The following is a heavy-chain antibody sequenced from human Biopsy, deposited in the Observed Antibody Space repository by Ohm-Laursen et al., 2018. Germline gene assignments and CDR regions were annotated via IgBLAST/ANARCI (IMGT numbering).Heavy chain of an antibody. V-gene: IGHV4-34*08. CDR3: GNEVHGRDY. CDR1: GKTFSDYY. D-gene: IGHD2-15*01. Sequence: SDTLSLICEVYGKTFSDYYWSWIRQPPGKGLEWIGQINQSGRTNYNPSLKSRVNISADKSNNQFSLKLTSVTSADTAVYFCGNEVHGRDYWGLGALVTVSS. CDR2: INQSGRT. J-gene: IGHJ4*02.